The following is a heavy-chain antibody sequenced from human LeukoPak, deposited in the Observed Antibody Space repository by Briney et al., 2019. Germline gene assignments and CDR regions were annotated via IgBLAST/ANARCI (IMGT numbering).Heavy chain of an antibody. V-gene: IGHV4-59*01. J-gene: IGHJ6*03. CDR3: ARGAKSYYYMDV. D-gene: IGHD4/OR15-4a*01. CDR1: GGSISSYY. CDR2: IYYSGST. Sequence: PSETLSLTCTVSGGSISSYYWSWIRQPPGKGLEWIGYIYYSGSTNYNPSLKSRVTISVDTSKNQFSLKLSSVTAADTAVYYCARGAKSYYYMDVWGKGTTVTVSS.